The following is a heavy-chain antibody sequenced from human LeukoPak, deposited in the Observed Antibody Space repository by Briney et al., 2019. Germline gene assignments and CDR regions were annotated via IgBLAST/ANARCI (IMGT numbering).Heavy chain of an antibody. CDR2: IDWGDDK. CDR3: ARTYYGSGNHNSKLPDFDH. J-gene: IGHJ4*02. D-gene: IGHD3-10*01. CDR1: GGSISSYYW. V-gene: IGHV2-70*18. Sequence: TLSLTCTVSGGSISSYYWSWIRQPPGKALEWLALIDWGDDKYYTTSLKTRLTISKDTSKNQVVFTMTNMDPVDTATYYCARTYYGSGNHNSKLPDFDHWGQGILVTVSS.